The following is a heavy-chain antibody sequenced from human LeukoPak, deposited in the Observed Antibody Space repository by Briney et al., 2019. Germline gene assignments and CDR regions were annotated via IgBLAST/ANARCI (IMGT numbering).Heavy chain of an antibody. CDR1: SGSIFSSNW. J-gene: IGHJ4*02. Sequence: PSETLSLTCTVSSGSIFSSNWWSWVRQPPGKGLEWIGQIFHSGSTSYSPSLKSRVTISMDKSKNQFSLKLSSVTAADTAVYYCAREAHSSSWYYFDYWGQGTLVTVSS. CDR2: IFHSGST. D-gene: IGHD6-13*01. V-gene: IGHV4-4*02. CDR3: AREAHSSSWYYFDY.